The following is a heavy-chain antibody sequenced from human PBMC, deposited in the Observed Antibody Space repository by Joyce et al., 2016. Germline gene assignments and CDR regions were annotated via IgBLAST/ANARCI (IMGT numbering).Heavy chain of an antibody. CDR1: GDSVSSAGYY. Sequence: QVQLQESGPGLVTPSQTLALTCIVSGDSVSSAGYYWTWIRQHAGKGLEWSEHIYDTAKTNYNPSLKSRVTISGDASKNQFYLNLGSVTAADTAVYYCARQVIDGYNRGLDYWGQGTVVTVSS. CDR3: ARQVIDGYNRGLDY. J-gene: IGHJ4*02. D-gene: IGHD5-24*01. CDR2: IYDTAKT. V-gene: IGHV4-31*03.